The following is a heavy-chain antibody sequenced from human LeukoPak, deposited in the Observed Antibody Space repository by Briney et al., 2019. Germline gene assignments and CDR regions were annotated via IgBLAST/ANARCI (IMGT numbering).Heavy chain of an antibody. Sequence: SRTLSLTCTVSGGSISSGGYYWSWIRQHPGKGLEWIGYIYYSGSTYYNPSLKSRVTISVDTSKNQFSLKLSSVTAADTAVYYCASGSRLQFLYWGQGTLVTVSS. CDR3: ASGSRLQFLY. CDR2: IYYSGST. D-gene: IGHD5-24*01. CDR1: GGSISSGGYY. V-gene: IGHV4-31*03. J-gene: IGHJ4*02.